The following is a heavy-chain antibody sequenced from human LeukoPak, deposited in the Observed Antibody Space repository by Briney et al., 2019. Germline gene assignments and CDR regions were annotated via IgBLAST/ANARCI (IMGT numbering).Heavy chain of an antibody. J-gene: IGHJ4*02. V-gene: IGHV1-69*05. CDR1: GGTFSDYG. CDR3: ARPQGDYSNYGTFDY. CDR2: IIPISGTA. D-gene: IGHD4-11*01. Sequence: ASVKVSCKASGGTFSDYGINLVRQAPGQGLEWMGGIIPISGTANYAQNFQGRVTITTDESTSTAYMELSSLRSEDTAVYFCARPQGDYSNYGTFDYWGQGTLVTVSS.